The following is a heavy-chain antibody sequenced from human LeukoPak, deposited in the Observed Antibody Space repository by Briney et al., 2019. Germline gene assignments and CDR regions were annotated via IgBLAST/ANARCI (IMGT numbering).Heavy chain of an antibody. CDR3: ARDQGTSTTAPKRKGRFDP. Sequence: PGGSLRLSCAASGFTFRTYGMHWVRQAPGKGLEWVAFIWYDGSNKYYADSVKGRFTLSRDNSKNTLYLQMNSLRDEDTAVYYCARDQGTSTTAPKRKGRFDPWGQGTLVTVSS. V-gene: IGHV3-33*01. CDR2: IWYDGSNK. D-gene: IGHD1-1*01. CDR1: GFTFRTYG. J-gene: IGHJ5*02.